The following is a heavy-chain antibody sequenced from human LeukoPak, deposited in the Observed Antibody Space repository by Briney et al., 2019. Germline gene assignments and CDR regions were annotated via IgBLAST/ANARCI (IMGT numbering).Heavy chain of an antibody. V-gene: IGHV5-51*01. J-gene: IGHJ4*02. Sequence: GESLKISRQGSGYSLTSYWIGWVRQRPGKGLEWVGIIYTGASDTRYSPSFQGQVTISADKSISTAYVQWSSLEASDTAMYYCARRSQSGIYVEYWGQGTLVTVSS. D-gene: IGHD1-26*01. CDR1: GYSLTSYW. CDR2: IYTGASDT. CDR3: ARRSQSGIYVEY.